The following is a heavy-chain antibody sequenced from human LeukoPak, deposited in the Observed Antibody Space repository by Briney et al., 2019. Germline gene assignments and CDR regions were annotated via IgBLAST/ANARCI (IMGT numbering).Heavy chain of an antibody. CDR3: ARDSSSYFDY. D-gene: IGHD6-13*01. V-gene: IGHV3-74*01. J-gene: IGHJ4*02. CDR1: GFTFSDYY. Sequence: GGSLRLSCAASGFTFSDYYMSWIRQAPGKGLVWVSRINSDGSSTSYADSVKGRFTISRDNAKNTLYLQMNSLRAEDTAVYYCARDSSSYFDYWGQGTLVTVSS. CDR2: INSDGSST.